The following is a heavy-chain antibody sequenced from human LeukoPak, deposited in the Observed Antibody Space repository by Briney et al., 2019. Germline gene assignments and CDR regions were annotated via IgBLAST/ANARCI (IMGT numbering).Heavy chain of an antibody. V-gene: IGHV4-4*07. CDR1: GGSISIYY. CDR2: IFTSGIT. Sequence: SETLSLTCTVSGGSISIYYWNWIRRPAGKRLEWIGRIFTSGITNYNPSLKSRVTMSVDTSKNQFSLNLSSVTAADTAVYYCARDYYDSSGPYYYYYGMDVWGQGTTVTVSS. J-gene: IGHJ6*02. D-gene: IGHD3-22*01. CDR3: ARDYYDSSGPYYYYYGMDV.